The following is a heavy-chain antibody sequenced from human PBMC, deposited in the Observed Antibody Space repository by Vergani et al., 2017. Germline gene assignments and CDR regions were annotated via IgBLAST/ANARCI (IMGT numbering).Heavy chain of an antibody. CDR3: AELFGADGYSPF. CDR1: GFTFSRHW. Sequence: EVQLVESGGGLVQPGGSLRLSCAASGFTFSRHWMHWVRQAPGKGLVWVSRVNPEGTNTPYADSVKGRLPISRDNAKNMMYLQLNSLRDEDTAVYYCAELFGADGYSPFWGQGTLVTVSS. D-gene: IGHD5-18*01. CDR2: VNPEGTNT. J-gene: IGHJ4*02. V-gene: IGHV3-74*01.